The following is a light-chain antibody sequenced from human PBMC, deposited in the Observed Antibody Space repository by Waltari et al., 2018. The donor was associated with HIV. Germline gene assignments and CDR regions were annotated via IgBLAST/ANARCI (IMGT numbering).Light chain of an antibody. CDR3: STHTGNDTLA. J-gene: IGLJ2*01. Sequence: QSALTQPASVSGSPGQSVTISCTGTASDFGPYNFVSWYQQHPANFPTVIIDRVTSRPSGGPPRCSGSKSGNTASLTISGLRAEDEALYYCSTHTGNDTLAFGGGTKLTVL. CDR1: ASDFGPYNF. CDR2: RVT. V-gene: IGLV2-14*03.